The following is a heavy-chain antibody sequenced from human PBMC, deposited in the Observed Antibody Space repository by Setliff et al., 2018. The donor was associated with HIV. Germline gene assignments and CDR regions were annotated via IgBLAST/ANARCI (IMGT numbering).Heavy chain of an antibody. Sequence: ASVKVSCKASGYSFTKYVMHWVRQAPGQRLEWMGWINAGNDNTKYSQKFQGRVTITRDTSANTAYMELSSLRSDDTAVYYCARTLPQYTNLFDYWGQGTLVTVSS. V-gene: IGHV1-3*01. CDR3: ARTLPQYTNLFDY. D-gene: IGHD5-18*01. CDR2: INAGNDNT. J-gene: IGHJ4*02. CDR1: GYSFTKYV.